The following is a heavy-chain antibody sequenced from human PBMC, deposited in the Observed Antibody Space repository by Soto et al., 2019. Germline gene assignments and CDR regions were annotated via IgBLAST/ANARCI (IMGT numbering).Heavy chain of an antibody. D-gene: IGHD6-19*01. CDR1: GFTFSSYA. CDR3: AKDLIYGYNSGRPFDY. J-gene: IGHJ4*02. Sequence: EVQLLESGGGLVQPGGSLRLSCEASGFTFSSYAMSWVRQAPGKGLEWVSAIGGRGDSTYYADSVKGRFTISRDNSRDTLYLQMNSLRAEDTAVYYCAKDLIYGYNSGRPFDYWGQGTLVTVSS. CDR2: IGGRGDST. V-gene: IGHV3-23*01.